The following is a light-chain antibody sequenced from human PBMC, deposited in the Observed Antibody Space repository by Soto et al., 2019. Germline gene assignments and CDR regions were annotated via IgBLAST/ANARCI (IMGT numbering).Light chain of an antibody. V-gene: IGKV3-20*01. CDR2: GAS. Sequence: EIVLTQSPGTLSLSPGERATLSCRASQSVSSNYLAWYQQKPGQAPRLLIYGASSRATGIPDRFSGSGSGTDFTLTISGLEPEDFAVYYCHQYDSSPLTFGGGTKVEIK. CDR1: QSVSSNY. CDR3: HQYDSSPLT. J-gene: IGKJ4*01.